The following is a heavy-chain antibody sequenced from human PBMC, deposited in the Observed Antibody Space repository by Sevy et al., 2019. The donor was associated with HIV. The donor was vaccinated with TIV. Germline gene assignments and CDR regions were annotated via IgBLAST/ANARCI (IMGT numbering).Heavy chain of an antibody. D-gene: IGHD3-16*01. CDR3: AHETFGRFES. V-gene: IGHV3-7*01. Sequence: QLGGSLRLSCAASGFTFSANWMNWVRQAPGKGLEWVANIKADGSDKHYVDSVEVRFTISRDNAKNLLFLQMNSLRVEDTAVYYCAHETFGRFESWGQGTLVTVSS. J-gene: IGHJ4*02. CDR2: IKADGSDK. CDR1: GFTFSANW.